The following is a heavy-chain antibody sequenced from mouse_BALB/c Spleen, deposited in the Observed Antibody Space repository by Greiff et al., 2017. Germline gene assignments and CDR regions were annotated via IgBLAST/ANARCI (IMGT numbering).Heavy chain of an antibody. V-gene: IGHV5-17*02. D-gene: IGHD1-1*01. CDR2: ISSGSSTI. J-gene: IGHJ3*01. CDR1: GFTFSSFG. Sequence: EVQGVESGGGLVQPGGSRKLSCAASGFTFSSFGMHWVRQAPEKGLEWVAYISSGSSTIYYADTVKGRFTISRDNPKNTLFLQMTSLRSEDTAMYYCASDYYGSSPFAYWGQGTLVTVSA. CDR3: ASDYYGSSPFAY.